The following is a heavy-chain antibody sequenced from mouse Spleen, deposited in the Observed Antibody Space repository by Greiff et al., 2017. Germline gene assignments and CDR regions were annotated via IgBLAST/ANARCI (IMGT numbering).Heavy chain of an antibody. CDR1: GYTFTDYE. CDR3: TRPYGSSPGYFDV. Sequence: VQLQQPGAELVKPGASVKLSCKASGYTFTDYEMHWVKQTPVHGLEWIGAIDPETGGTAYNQKFKGKAILTADKSSSTAYMELRSLTSEDSAVYYCTRPYGSSPGYFDVWGAGTTVTVSS. CDR2: IDPETGGT. V-gene: IGHV1-15*01. D-gene: IGHD1-1*01. J-gene: IGHJ1*01.